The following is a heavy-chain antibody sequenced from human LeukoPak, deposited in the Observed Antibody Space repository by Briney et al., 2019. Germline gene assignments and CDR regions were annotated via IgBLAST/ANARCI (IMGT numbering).Heavy chain of an antibody. V-gene: IGHV3-33*06. D-gene: IGHD3-10*01. CDR2: ILLDGSKE. CDR1: GFSFSRYG. CDR3: AKKQGAYGSGTHLFDY. Sequence: GGSLRLSCVASGFSFSRYGMHWVRKAPGKGLEWVAVILLDGSKEFYTDSVKGRFTISRDNSKNMLYLQMNSLRAEDAAVYYCAKKQGAYGSGTHLFDYWGQGTLVTVSS. J-gene: IGHJ4*02.